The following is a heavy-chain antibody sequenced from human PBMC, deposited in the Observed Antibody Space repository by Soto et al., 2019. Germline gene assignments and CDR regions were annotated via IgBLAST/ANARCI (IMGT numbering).Heavy chain of an antibody. J-gene: IGHJ6*02. CDR1: GFTFSSYG. CDR3: ARDQGGYCSGGSCYLAG. Sequence: QVQLVESGGGVVQPGRSLRLSCAASGFTFSSYGMHWVRQAPGKGLEWVAVIWYDGSNKYYADSVKGRFTISRDNSKNTRYLQMNSLRAEDTAVYYCARDQGGYCSGGSCYLAGWGQGTTVTVSS. D-gene: IGHD2-15*01. CDR2: IWYDGSNK. V-gene: IGHV3-33*01.